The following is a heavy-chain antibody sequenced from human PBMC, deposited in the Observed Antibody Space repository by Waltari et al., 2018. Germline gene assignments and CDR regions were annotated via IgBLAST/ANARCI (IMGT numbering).Heavy chain of an antibody. V-gene: IGHV3-7*01. J-gene: IGHJ4*02. D-gene: IGHD6-19*01. CDR3: TTHGGWAFDY. CDR2: IRTHGSET. CDR1: GFSLSTSW. Sequence: EVQLVESGGDLVQPGGSLRLSCAASGFSLSTSWMNWVRQPPGKGLEWVANIRTHGSETYYVDSVKGRFTISRDNAKNSLYLQMNSLRAEDTAVYYCTTHGGWAFDYWGQGTLVTVSS.